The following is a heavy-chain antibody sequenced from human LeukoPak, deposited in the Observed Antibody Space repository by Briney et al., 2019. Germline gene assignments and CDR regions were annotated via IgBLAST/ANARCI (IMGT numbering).Heavy chain of an antibody. J-gene: IGHJ4*02. CDR2: IKQDGSEK. D-gene: IGHD5-18*01. V-gene: IGHV3-7*01. CDR1: GFTFSGYW. Sequence: GGSLRLSCAASGFTFSGYWMTWVRQAPGKGLEWVANIKQDGSEKYYMDSVKGRFTISRDNARNSLYLQMNSLRDEDTAVYYCARDGLHTAHFDYWGQGTLVTVSS. CDR3: ARDGLHTAHFDY.